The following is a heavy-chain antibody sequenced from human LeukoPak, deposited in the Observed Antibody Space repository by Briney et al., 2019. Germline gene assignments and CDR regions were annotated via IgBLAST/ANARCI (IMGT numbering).Heavy chain of an antibody. CDR2: IYYSGST. Sequence: SETLSLTCTVSGGSISSYYWSWIRQPPGKELEWIGYIYYSGSTNYNPSLKSRVTISVDTSKNQFSLKLSSVTAADTAVYYCAREGDYYYGMDVWGQGTTVTVSS. CDR1: GGSISSYY. J-gene: IGHJ6*02. V-gene: IGHV4-59*12. CDR3: AREGDYYYGMDV.